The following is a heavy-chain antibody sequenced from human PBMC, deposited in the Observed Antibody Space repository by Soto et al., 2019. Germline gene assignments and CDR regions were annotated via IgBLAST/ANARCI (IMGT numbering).Heavy chain of an antibody. CDR3: ARPSVVRGVTYGMDV. D-gene: IGHD3-10*01. CDR1: RYTFTSYA. V-gene: IGHV1-3*01. CDR2: INAGNGNT. Sequence: ASVKASCKASRYTFTSYAIHWVRQAPGQRLEWMGWINAGNGNTKYSQKFQGRVTITRDTSASTAYMELSTLRSEDTAVYYCARPSVVRGVTYGMDVWGQGTTVTVSS. J-gene: IGHJ6*02.